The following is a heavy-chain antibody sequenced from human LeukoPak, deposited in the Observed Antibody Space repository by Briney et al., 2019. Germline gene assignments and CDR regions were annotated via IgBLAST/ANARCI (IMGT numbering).Heavy chain of an antibody. D-gene: IGHD4/OR15-4a*01. J-gene: IGHJ6*02. CDR2: MNPTSGNV. Sequence: GASVKVSCKASGNTFTSYDINWVRQATEQGLEWMGWMNPTSGNVGYAQNFQGRLTMTRNTPMSTAYMELSSLTSEDTAVYFCARVRSDYPGRGFPRNAKDVWGQGTTVTVSS. CDR1: GNTFTSYD. V-gene: IGHV1-8*01. CDR3: ARVRSDYPGRGFPRNAKDV.